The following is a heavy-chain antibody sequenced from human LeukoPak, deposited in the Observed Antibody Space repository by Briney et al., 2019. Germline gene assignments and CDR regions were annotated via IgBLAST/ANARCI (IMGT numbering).Heavy chain of an antibody. CDR3: ARQHDSYHYYYVDV. CDR1: GYSISSGYY. V-gene: IGHV4-38-2*01. Sequence: PSETLSLTCAVSGYSISSGYYWIWIRQPPGKGLEWIGSLYHSDSIYHNPSLESRVTMSVDTSKNQFSLKLSFVTAADTAVYYCARQHDSYHYYYVDVWGKGTTVTVSS. J-gene: IGHJ6*03. CDR2: LYHSDSI. D-gene: IGHD6-13*01.